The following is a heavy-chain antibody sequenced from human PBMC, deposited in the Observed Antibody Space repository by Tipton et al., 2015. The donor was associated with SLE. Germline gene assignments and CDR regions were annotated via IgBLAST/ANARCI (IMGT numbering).Heavy chain of an antibody. D-gene: IGHD1-26*01. Sequence: SLRLSCAVSGFTFSNYWMNWVRQVPGKGLMWVSRINLDGTTTTYADSVKGRFTISRDNAKNTLYLQMNSLRGEDTALYYCARSGWVHFNGMDVWGQGTAVTVSS. CDR2: INLDGTTT. V-gene: IGHV3-74*01. CDR3: ARSGWVHFNGMDV. J-gene: IGHJ6*02. CDR1: GFTFSNYW.